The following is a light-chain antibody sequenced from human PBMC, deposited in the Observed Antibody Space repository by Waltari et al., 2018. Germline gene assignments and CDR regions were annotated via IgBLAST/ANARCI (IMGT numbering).Light chain of an antibody. CDR3: QHYVRLPAT. Sequence: IVLTQSPGTLSLSPGERATLSCRASPTVSRSLAWYQQQPGQAPKLPIYGASTRATGIPDRFTGSGAGTDFSLTISSLEPEDFAIYFCQHYVRLPATFGQGTKVEIK. CDR2: GAS. V-gene: IGKV3-20*01. J-gene: IGKJ1*01. CDR1: PTVSRS.